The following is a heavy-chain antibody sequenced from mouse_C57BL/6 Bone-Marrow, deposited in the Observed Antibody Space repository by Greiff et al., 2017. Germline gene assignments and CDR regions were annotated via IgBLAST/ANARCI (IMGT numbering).Heavy chain of an antibody. CDR2: ISNLAYSI. J-gene: IGHJ4*01. Sequence: EVKLMESGGGLVQPGGSLKLSCAASGFTFSDYGMAWVRQAPRKGPEWVAFISNLAYSIYYADTVTGRFTISRENAKNTLYLEMSSLRSEDTAMYYCARHEDGYPLAMDYWGQGTSVTVSS. CDR1: GFTFSDYG. V-gene: IGHV5-15*01. CDR3: ARHEDGYPLAMDY. D-gene: IGHD2-3*01.